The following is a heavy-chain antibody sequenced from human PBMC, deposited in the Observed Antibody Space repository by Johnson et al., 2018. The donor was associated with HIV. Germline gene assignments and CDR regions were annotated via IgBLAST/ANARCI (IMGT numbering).Heavy chain of an antibody. J-gene: IGHJ3*02. D-gene: IGHD2-15*01. V-gene: IGHV3-20*04. Sequence: VQLVESGGTVVRPGGSLRLSCAASGFNFDDYGMSWVRQAPGKGLEWVSGTNWNGGSTGYADSVKGRFTISRDNAKNALFLQMSGLRAEDTALYYCVREGEYCSGGFCFRAYDMWGQGTMVTVSS. CDR3: VREGEYCSGGFCFRAYDM. CDR1: GFNFDDYG. CDR2: TNWNGGST.